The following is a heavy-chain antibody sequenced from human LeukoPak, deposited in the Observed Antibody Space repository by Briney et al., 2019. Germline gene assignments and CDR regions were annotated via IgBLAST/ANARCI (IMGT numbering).Heavy chain of an antibody. J-gene: IGHJ5*02. CDR2: IYTSGST. CDR1: GGSISSSSYY. V-gene: IGHV4-61*02. CDR3: ARDTFSRWGRWFDP. Sequence: PSETLSLTCTVSGGSISSSSYYWSWIRQPAGKGLEWIGRIYTSGSTNYNPSLKSRVTMSVDTSKNQFSLKLSSVTAADTAVYYCARDTFSRWGRWFDPWGQGALVTVSS. D-gene: IGHD3-16*01.